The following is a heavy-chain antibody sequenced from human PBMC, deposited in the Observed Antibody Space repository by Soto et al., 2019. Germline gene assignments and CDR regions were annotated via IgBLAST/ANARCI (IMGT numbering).Heavy chain of an antibody. CDR3: ARVMLDGTYTVGFGFFDF. CDR2: ISDSGST. J-gene: IGHJ4*02. CDR1: GGSITNYY. Sequence: QVQLQESGPGLVKPSETLSLTCSVSGGSITNYYWSWMRQPPGKGLEWIGYISDSGSTNYIPSLKSRVTISVDTSKNQFSLKLSSVTPADTAVYYCARVMLDGTYTVGFGFFDFWGQGSLVTVSS. V-gene: IGHV4-59*01. D-gene: IGHD1-26*01.